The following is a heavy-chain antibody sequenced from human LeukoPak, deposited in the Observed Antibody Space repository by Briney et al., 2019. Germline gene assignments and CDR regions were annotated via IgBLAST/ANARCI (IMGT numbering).Heavy chain of an antibody. Sequence: GASVKVSCKASGYTFTGYYMHWVRQAPGQGLEWMGWINPNSGGTNYAQKFQGRVTMTRDRSISTVYMELSSLTSDDTAIYYCAREVGVLPPSKDYFYYMDVWGEGTTVTVSS. CDR1: GYTFTGYY. D-gene: IGHD1-26*01. CDR3: AREVGVLPPSKDYFYYMDV. J-gene: IGHJ6*03. V-gene: IGHV1-2*02. CDR2: INPNSGGT.